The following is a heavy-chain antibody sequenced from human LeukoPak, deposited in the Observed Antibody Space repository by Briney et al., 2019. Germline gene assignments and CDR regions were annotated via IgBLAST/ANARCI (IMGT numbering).Heavy chain of an antibody. Sequence: GGSLRLSCTASGFDFGDHYMIWVRQAPGKGLEWLSDISASGSNMYYADSVKGRFTISRDSANNSVYLQMNGLTAEDTAVYYCARGYLYFDFWTGYPYFDYWGQGTLVTVSS. CDR3: ARGYLYFDFWTGYPYFDY. V-gene: IGHV3-11*01. CDR2: ISASGSNM. J-gene: IGHJ4*02. D-gene: IGHD3-3*01. CDR1: GFDFGDHY.